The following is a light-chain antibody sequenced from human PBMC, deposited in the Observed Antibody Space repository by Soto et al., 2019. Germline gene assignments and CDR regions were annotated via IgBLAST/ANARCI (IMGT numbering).Light chain of an antibody. Sequence: ETVMTKTPATLSVSPGDRATLSCRASQSISTNLAWYQQKPGQAPKVLIYRASIRATGIPDRFTGSGSGTDFTLTISRLEPEDFAVYYCQQYGSSPLTFGGGTKVDNK. J-gene: IGKJ4*01. CDR1: QSISTN. CDR2: RAS. V-gene: IGKV3-20*01. CDR3: QQYGSSPLT.